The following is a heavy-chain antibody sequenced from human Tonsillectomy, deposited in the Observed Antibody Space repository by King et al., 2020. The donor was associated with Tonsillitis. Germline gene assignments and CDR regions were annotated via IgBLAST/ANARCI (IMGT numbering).Heavy chain of an antibody. CDR3: ARDTYYSDNTYDY. CDR2: ISSRYATT. J-gene: IGHJ4*02. Sequence: VQLVESGGGLVKPGGSLRLSCAASGFMFSDFYMSWIRQAPGRGLEWVSYISSRYATTYYADSVKGRFTISSDNAKNSLYLQMNSLRAEDTAVYYCARDTYYSDNTYDYWGQGTLVTVSS. V-gene: IGHV3-11*01. D-gene: IGHD3-22*01. CDR1: GFMFSDFY.